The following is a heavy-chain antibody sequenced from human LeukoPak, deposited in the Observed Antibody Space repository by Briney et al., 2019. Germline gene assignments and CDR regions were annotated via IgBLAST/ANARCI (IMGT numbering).Heavy chain of an antibody. V-gene: IGHV3-30*04. CDR1: GFTFSSYA. CDR2: ISYDGSNK. D-gene: IGHD5-12*01. CDR3: ARGDRGYSGFDY. J-gene: IGHJ4*02. Sequence: GGSLRLSCAASGFTFSSYAMHWVRQAPGKGLECVVVISYDGSNKYYADSVKGRFTISRDNSKNTLYLQMNSLRAEDTAVYYCARGDRGYSGFDYWGQGTLVTVSS.